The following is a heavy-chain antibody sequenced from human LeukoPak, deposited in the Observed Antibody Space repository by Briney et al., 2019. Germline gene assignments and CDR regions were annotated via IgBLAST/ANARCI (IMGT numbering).Heavy chain of an antibody. CDR2: INPNSGGT. D-gene: IGHD5-18*01. Sequence: ASVKVSCKASGYTFTNYGINWVRQAPGQGLEWMGWINPNSGGTNYAQKFQGRVTMTRDTSISTAYMELSRLRSDDTAVYYCARAPSDGYSYFYYYYGMDVWGQGTTVTVSS. V-gene: IGHV1-2*02. J-gene: IGHJ6*02. CDR1: GYTFTNYG. CDR3: ARAPSDGYSYFYYYYGMDV.